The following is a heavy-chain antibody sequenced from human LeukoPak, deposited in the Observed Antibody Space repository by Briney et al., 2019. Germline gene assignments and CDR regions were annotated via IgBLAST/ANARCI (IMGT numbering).Heavy chain of an antibody. Sequence: SETLSLTCTVSGGSISRGSYYWSWIRQPAGKGLEWIGRIYTSGSTNYNPSLKSRVTISVDTSKNQFSLKLSSVTAADTAVYYCAREEYYDFWSGYYYWGQGTLVTVSS. V-gene: IGHV4-61*02. CDR3: AREEYYDFWSGYYY. D-gene: IGHD3-3*01. CDR2: IYTSGST. CDR1: GGSISRGSYY. J-gene: IGHJ4*02.